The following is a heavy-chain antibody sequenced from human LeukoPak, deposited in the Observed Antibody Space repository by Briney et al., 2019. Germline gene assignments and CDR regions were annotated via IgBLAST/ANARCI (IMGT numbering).Heavy chain of an antibody. Sequence: PSETLSLTCTVSGGSISSYYWSWIRQPAGKGLEWIGRIYTSGSTNYNPSLKSRVTMSVDTSKNQFSLKLSSVTAADTAVYYCARSLQGYSYGPIDYWGQGTLVTVSS. V-gene: IGHV4-4*07. J-gene: IGHJ4*02. CDR1: GGSISSYY. CDR3: ARSLQGYSYGPIDY. CDR2: IYTSGST. D-gene: IGHD5-18*01.